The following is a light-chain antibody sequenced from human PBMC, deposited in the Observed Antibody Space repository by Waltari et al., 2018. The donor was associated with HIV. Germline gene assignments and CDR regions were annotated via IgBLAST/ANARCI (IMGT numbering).Light chain of an antibody. V-gene: IGKV3-20*01. CDR3: QQYGSSPLT. CDR1: QRVSSSY. CDR2: GSS. J-gene: IGKJ4*01. Sequence: EIVLTQSPGTLSLSPGERATPSCRASQRVSSSYLAWYQQKPGQAPRLLIYGSSSRATGIPDRCSGRGSETDFTLTISRLEPEDFAVYYCQQYGSSPLTFGGGTKVEIK.